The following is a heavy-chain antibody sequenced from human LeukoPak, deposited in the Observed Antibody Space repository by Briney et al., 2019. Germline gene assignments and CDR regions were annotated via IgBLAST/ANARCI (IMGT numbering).Heavy chain of an antibody. V-gene: IGHV3-74*01. CDR3: AKSGSGSWVDY. J-gene: IGHJ4*02. CDR1: GFTFSSYW. D-gene: IGHD6-13*01. Sequence: PGGSLRLSCSASGFTFSSYWMHCVRQAPGKGLVWVSRVNSDESTTTYADSVKGRFTVSRDNAKNTLYLQMKSLRADDTAVYYCAKSGSGSWVDYWGQGILVTVSS. CDR2: VNSDESTT.